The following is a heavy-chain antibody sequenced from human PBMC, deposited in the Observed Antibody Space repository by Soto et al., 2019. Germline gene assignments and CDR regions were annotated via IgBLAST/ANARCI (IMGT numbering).Heavy chain of an antibody. CDR1: GGSIISYY. D-gene: IGHD3-9*01. CDR2: IYYSGST. CDR3: ARQPPTGYDKPTPYYFDY. J-gene: IGHJ4*02. Sequence: SETLSLTCTVSGGSIISYYWSWILQPPWKGLEWIGYIYYSGSTNYNPSLKSRVTISVDTSKNQFSLKLSSVTAADTAVYYCARQPPTGYDKPTPYYFDYWGQGTLVTVSS. V-gene: IGHV4-59*01.